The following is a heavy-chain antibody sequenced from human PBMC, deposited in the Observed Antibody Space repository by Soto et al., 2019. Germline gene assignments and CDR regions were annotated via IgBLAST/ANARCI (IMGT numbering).Heavy chain of an antibody. CDR3: ARETLAGTGWFDP. CDR2: IYYTGST. Sequence: TLSLTCTISGDSISTNLWWAWVRQPPGKGLEWLGYIYYTGSTYYNPSLKSRVTMSVDTSKNQFSLKLKSVTAVDTAVYYCARETLAGTGWFDPWGQGTPVTVSS. J-gene: IGHJ5*02. V-gene: IGHV4-28*03. D-gene: IGHD6-19*01. CDR1: GDSISTNLW.